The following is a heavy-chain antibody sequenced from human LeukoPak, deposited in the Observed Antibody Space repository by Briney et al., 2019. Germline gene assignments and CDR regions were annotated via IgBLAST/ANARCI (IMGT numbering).Heavy chain of an antibody. V-gene: IGHV1-69*04. J-gene: IGHJ6*04. D-gene: IGHD3-10*01. CDR2: FIPILGIA. CDR1: GGTFSSYT. CDR3: ARDAGAMVRQMDV. Sequence: SVKVSCKASGGTFSSYTISWVRQAPGQGLEWMGRFIPILGIANYAQEFQGRVTITADKSTSTAYMELSSLRSEDTAVYYCARDAGAMVRQMDVWGKGTTVTVSS.